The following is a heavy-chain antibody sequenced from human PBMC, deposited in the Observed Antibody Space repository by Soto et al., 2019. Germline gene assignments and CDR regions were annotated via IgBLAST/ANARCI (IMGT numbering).Heavy chain of an antibody. V-gene: IGHV1-18*01. Sequence: ASVKVSCKTSGYTFSNYGITWVRQAPGQPLEWLGWISLYSDGTNYAQKFQGRVSMTTDTSTTTAYMELRSLRSDDTAVYYCARVVPGAEAWFVPWGQGTLVTVS. J-gene: IGHJ5*02. CDR2: ISLYSDGT. CDR1: GYTFSNYG. CDR3: ARVVPGAEAWFVP. D-gene: IGHD2-2*01.